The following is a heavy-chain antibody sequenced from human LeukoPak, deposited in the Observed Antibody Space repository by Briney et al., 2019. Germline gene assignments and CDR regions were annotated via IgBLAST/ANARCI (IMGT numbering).Heavy chain of an antibody. Sequence: ASVKVSFKASGYTFTGYYMHWVRQAPGQGPEWMGWINPNSGGTNYAQKFQGRVTMTRDTSISTAYMELSRLRSDDTAVYYCARGYSGYDYYFDYWGQGTLVTVSS. J-gene: IGHJ4*02. V-gene: IGHV1-2*02. CDR3: ARGYSGYDYYFDY. D-gene: IGHD5-12*01. CDR1: GYTFTGYY. CDR2: INPNSGGT.